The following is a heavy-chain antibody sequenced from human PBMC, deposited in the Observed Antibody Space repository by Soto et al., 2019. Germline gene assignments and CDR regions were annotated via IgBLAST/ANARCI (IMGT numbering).Heavy chain of an antibody. CDR3: ARRYANGWYSVFYCDY. CDR1: GDSIRNSDHY. CDR2: IYYSGSA. J-gene: IGHJ4*02. Sequence: QPHLQESGPGLVKPTETLSLTCTVSGDSIRNSDHYWAWIRQSPGKGLEWIASIYYSGSAHYSPSLKTRVTISVDRSTNQFALKMTSVTSTDTAVYYCARRYANGWYSVFYCDYWGQGALVTVSS. D-gene: IGHD6-19*01. V-gene: IGHV4-39*01.